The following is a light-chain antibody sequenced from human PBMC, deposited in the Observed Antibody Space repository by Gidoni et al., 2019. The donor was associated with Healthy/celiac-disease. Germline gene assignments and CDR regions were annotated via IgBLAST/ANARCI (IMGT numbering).Light chain of an antibody. V-gene: IGKV1-39*01. CDR2: AAS. Sequence: PLTHSPSSLSASVGDRVTITCRASQSISSYLNWYQQKPGKAPKLLIYAASSLQSGVPSRFSGSGSGTDFTLTISSLQPEDFATYYCQQSYSTLYTFXXXTKLEIK. CDR1: QSISSY. J-gene: IGKJ2*01. CDR3: QQSYSTLYT.